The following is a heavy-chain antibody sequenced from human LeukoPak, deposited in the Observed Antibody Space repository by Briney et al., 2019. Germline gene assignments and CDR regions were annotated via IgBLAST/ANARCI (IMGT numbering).Heavy chain of an antibody. CDR2: ISGSGGST. CDR1: GFTFSSYA. CDR3: AKREERQYGGYVEPLDY. J-gene: IGHJ4*02. D-gene: IGHD5-12*01. Sequence: GGSLRLSCAASGFTFSSYAMSWVRQAPGKGLEWVSAISGSGGSTYYADSVKGRFTISRDNSKNTLYLQMNGLRAEDTAVYYCAKREERQYGGYVEPLDYWGQGTLVTVSS. V-gene: IGHV3-23*01.